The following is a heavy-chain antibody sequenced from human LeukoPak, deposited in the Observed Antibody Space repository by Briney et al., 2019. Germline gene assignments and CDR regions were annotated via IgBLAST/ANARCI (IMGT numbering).Heavy chain of an antibody. Sequence: PGGSLRLSCAGTGFTFSNYWMHWVRQAPGKGLVWVSRINSDGSTTTYADSVKGRFTLSRENAKRSLYLQMNSLRAEDTAVYYCAKAAVYSVNWTPFDDWGLGTFVTVSS. J-gene: IGHJ4*02. CDR3: AKAAVYSVNWTPFDD. D-gene: IGHD1-1*01. V-gene: IGHV3-74*01. CDR1: GFTFSNYW. CDR2: INSDGSTT.